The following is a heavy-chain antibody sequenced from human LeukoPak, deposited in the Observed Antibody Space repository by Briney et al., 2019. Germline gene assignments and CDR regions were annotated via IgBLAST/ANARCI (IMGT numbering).Heavy chain of an antibody. D-gene: IGHD3-3*02. Sequence: GGSLRLSCAASGFTFSSYAMHWVRQAPGKGLEWVSGVLSDGGTTYYADSVKGRFTISRDNSRNTLYLQMNSLRAEDTAVYSCARDLSGLDAFDIWGQGTMVTVSS. CDR2: VLSDGGTT. V-gene: IGHV3-23*01. CDR1: GFTFSSYA. CDR3: ARDLSGLDAFDI. J-gene: IGHJ3*02.